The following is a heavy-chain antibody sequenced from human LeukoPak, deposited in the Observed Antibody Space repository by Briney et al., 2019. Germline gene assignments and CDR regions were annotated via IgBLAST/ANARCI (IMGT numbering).Heavy chain of an antibody. Sequence: SVKVSCKASGYTFTSYYMHWVRQAPGQGLEWMGGIIPIFGTANCAQKFQGRVTITADESTSTAYMELSSLRSEDTAVYYCARGANSGSYFSAFDYWGQGTLVTVSS. D-gene: IGHD1-26*01. V-gene: IGHV1-69*13. CDR1: GYTFTSYY. CDR3: ARGANSGSYFSAFDY. CDR2: IIPIFGTA. J-gene: IGHJ4*02.